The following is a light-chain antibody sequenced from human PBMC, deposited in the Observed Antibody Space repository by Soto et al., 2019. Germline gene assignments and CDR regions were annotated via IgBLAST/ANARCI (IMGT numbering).Light chain of an antibody. Sequence: QSVLTQPPSLSGAPGQRVTISCTGRSSNIRAGYDVHWYQQLPGTAPKLLIYGNSNRPSGVPDRFSGSKSGTSASLAITGLQAEDEAEYYCQSYDSSLSGSRVFGGGTKLTVL. CDR1: SSNIRAGYD. CDR2: GNS. CDR3: QSYDSSLSGSRV. V-gene: IGLV1-40*01. J-gene: IGLJ3*02.